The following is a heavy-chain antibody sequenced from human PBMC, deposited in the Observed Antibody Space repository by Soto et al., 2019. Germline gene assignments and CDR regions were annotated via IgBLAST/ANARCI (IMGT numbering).Heavy chain of an antibody. Sequence: GPLRVYCVASGSTFSSYAMSWVRPAPGSGLEWVSSIRDGVGSTYCADSVKGRFTIPTHNSKHTLSLHMNSLRAEDTTAYYYVGYDPVEFWGQGTLVTVSS. V-gene: IGHV3-23*01. CDR2: IRDGVGST. J-gene: IGHJ4*02. CDR3: VGYDPVEF. CDR1: GSTFSSYA. D-gene: IGHD5-12*01.